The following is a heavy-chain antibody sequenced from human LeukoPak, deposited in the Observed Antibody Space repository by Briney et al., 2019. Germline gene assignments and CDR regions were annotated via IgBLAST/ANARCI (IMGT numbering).Heavy chain of an antibody. J-gene: IGHJ4*02. CDR3: ARDGYSSSSYFDY. D-gene: IGHD6-6*01. CDR2: MYFSGIT. Sequence: SQTLSLTCTVSGVSISSGGYYWSWIRQHPGKGLEWIVYMYFSGITSYNPSLKSRVTISVDTSKNQFSRKLSSVTAADTAVYYCARDGYSSSSYFDYWGQGTLVTVSS. CDR1: GVSISSGGYY. V-gene: IGHV4-31*03.